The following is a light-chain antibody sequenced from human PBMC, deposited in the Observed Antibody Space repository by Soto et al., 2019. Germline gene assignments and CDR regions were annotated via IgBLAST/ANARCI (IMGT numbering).Light chain of an antibody. J-gene: IGKJ5*01. CDR1: QSVSSY. Sequence: DIVLTQSPGTRSLSPGERATLSCRASQSVSSYLAWYQQKPGQAPRLLIYDASNRATGIPARFSGSGSGTDGTLTISSLRYEDCAVYYCQQYDNWPITFGQGTRLEIK. V-gene: IGKV3-11*01. CDR3: QQYDNWPIT. CDR2: DAS.